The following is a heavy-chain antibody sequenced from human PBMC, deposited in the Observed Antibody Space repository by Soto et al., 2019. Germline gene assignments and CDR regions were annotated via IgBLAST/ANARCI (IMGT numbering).Heavy chain of an antibody. D-gene: IGHD4-17*01. CDR3: ARADYGGREGNFDY. V-gene: IGHV1-69*13. J-gene: IGHJ4*02. CDR1: GYTFTSYG. CDR2: IIPIFGTA. Sequence: GASVKVSCKASGYTFTSYGISWVRQAPGQGLEWMGGIIPIFGTANYAQKFQGRVTITADESTSTAYMELSSLRSEDTAVYYCARADYGGREGNFDYWGQGTLVTVSS.